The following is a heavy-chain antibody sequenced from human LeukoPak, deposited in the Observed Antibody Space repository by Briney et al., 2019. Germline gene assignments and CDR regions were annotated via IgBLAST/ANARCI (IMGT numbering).Heavy chain of an antibody. D-gene: IGHD4-17*01. CDR3: AREDYAFDY. CDR1: GGSISSYY. V-gene: IGHV4-59*01. J-gene: IGHJ4*02. CDR2: IYYSGST. Sequence: SETLSLTCTVSGGSISSYYWSWIRQPPGKGLEWIGYIYYSGSTNYNPSLKSRVTISVDTSKSRFSLKLSSVTAADTAVYYCAREDYAFDYWGQGTLVTVSS.